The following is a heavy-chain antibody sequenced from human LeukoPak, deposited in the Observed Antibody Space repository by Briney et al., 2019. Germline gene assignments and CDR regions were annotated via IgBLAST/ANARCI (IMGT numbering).Heavy chain of an antibody. CDR1: GYSFTSYW. J-gene: IGHJ6*02. V-gene: IGHV5-10-1*01. CDR3: ARYCSGSSCFHYGMDV. D-gene: IGHD2-15*01. CDR2: IDPSDSYT. Sequence: GESLRISCKGSGYSFTSYWISWVRQMPGKGLEWMGRIDPSDSYTNYSPSFQGQVTISDDKSISTAYLQWSSLKASDTAMYYCARYCSGSSCFHYGMDVWGQGTTVTVSS.